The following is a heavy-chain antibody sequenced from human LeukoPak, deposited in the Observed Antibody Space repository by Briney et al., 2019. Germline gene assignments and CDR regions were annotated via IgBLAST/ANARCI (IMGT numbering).Heavy chain of an antibody. CDR2: ITSSSNYI. D-gene: IGHD3-10*01. V-gene: IGHV3-21*03. CDR1: GFTFSSYA. J-gene: IGHJ4*02. Sequence: TGGSLRLSCAASGFTFSSYAMSWVRQAPPKGLEWVSSITSSSNYIYYADSVKGRFTISRDNAKNSLYLQMNSLRAEDTTVYYCARDCWDYGSGSYCGIDYWGQGTLVTVSS. CDR3: ARDCWDYGSGSYCGIDY.